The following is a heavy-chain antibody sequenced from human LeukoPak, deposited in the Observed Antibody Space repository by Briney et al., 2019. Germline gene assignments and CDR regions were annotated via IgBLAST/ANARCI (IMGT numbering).Heavy chain of an antibody. CDR2: INHSGST. V-gene: IGHV4-34*01. CDR1: GGSFSGYY. J-gene: IGHJ6*03. CDR3: ARSGRLYYYYYYMDV. D-gene: IGHD3-22*01. Sequence: SETLSLTCAVYGGSFSGYYWSWIRQPPGKGLEWIGEINHSGSTNYNPSLKSRVTISVDTSKNQFSLKLSSVTAADTAVYYCARSGRLYYYYYYMDVWGKGTTVTISS.